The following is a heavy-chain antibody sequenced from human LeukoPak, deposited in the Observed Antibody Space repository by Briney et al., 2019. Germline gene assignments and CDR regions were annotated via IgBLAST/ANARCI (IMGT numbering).Heavy chain of an antibody. D-gene: IGHD2-15*01. Sequence: GGSLRLSCAASGFPFSSYAMHWVRQAPGKGLEYVSAISDSGGSTYYADSVKGRFTISRDNSKNTLYLQMNSLRAEDTAVYYCAKDRISEETYNWFDPWGQGTLVTVSS. J-gene: IGHJ5*02. V-gene: IGHV3-64*04. CDR1: GFPFSSYA. CDR2: ISDSGGST. CDR3: AKDRISEETYNWFDP.